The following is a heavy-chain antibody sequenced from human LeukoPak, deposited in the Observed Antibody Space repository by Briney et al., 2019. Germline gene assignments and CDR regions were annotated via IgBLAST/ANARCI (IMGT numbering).Heavy chain of an antibody. CDR2: IIPLFGPA. Sequence: GASVKVSCKASGGTFSSYAISWVRQAPGQGLEWMGEIIPLFGPANYAQKFQGRVTITTDESTSTPYMELSSLRSEDTAVYYCASRPFYDSSGYYSPDTYWGQGTLVTVSS. V-gene: IGHV1-69*05. CDR3: ASRPFYDSSGYYSPDTY. CDR1: GGTFSSYA. D-gene: IGHD3-22*01. J-gene: IGHJ4*02.